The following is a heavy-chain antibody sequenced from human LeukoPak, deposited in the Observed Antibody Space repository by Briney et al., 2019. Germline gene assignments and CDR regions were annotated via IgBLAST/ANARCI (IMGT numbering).Heavy chain of an antibody. CDR3: ARDQIGYGLDY. D-gene: IGHD5-12*01. CDR1: SGSINNHY. Sequence: SETLSFTCIVSSGSINNHYWSWIRQPPGKGLEWIGYTYNSWNTNYNPSLQSRVTISMDASRKQFSLNLTSVTAADTAVYYCARDQIGYGLDYWGQGTLVTVSS. V-gene: IGHV4-59*11. J-gene: IGHJ4*02. CDR2: TYNSWNT.